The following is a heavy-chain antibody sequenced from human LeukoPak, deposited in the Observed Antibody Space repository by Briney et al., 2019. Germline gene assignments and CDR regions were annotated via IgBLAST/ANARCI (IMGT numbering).Heavy chain of an antibody. D-gene: IGHD3-16*01. Sequence: ASEKVSFKASGYTFSNYYMHWGRHAPRQGLGWMGIINPSGGTTGYSQKFQGRRTGTSATSTSTVYMELSTLRSEHTAAYYCARGLGTSSCYFDTWGPGTRVTVSP. CDR3: ARGLGTSSCYFDT. CDR1: GYTFSNYY. CDR2: INPSGGTT. J-gene: IGHJ4*02. V-gene: IGHV1-46*01.